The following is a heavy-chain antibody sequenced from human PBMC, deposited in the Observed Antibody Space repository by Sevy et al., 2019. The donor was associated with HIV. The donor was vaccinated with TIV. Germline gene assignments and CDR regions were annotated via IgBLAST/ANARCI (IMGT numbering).Heavy chain of an antibody. D-gene: IGHD2-2*02. Sequence: GESLKISCKGSGYSFTSYCIGWVRQMPGKGLEWMGIIYPGDSDTRYSPSFQGQVTISADKSISTAYLQWSSLKASDTAMYYCARQGDGGIVVVPAAISSGNWFDPWGQGTLVTVSS. CDR3: ARQGDGGIVVVPAAISSGNWFDP. V-gene: IGHV5-51*01. CDR1: GYSFTSYC. J-gene: IGHJ5*02. CDR2: IYPGDSDT.